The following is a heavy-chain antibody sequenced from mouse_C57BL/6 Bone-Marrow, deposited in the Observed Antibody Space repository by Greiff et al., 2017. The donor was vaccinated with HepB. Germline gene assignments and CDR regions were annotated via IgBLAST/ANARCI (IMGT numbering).Heavy chain of an antibody. J-gene: IGHJ4*01. V-gene: IGHV1-55*01. D-gene: IGHD2-4*01. CDR3: ARYRDYDDAMDY. CDR2: IYPGSGST. Sequence: QVQLQQPGAELVKPGASVKMSCKASGYTFTSYWITWVKQRPGQGLEWIGDIYPGSGSTNYNEKFKSKATLTVDTSSSTAYMQLSSLTSEDSAVYYCARYRDYDDAMDYWGQGTSVTVSS. CDR1: GYTFTSYW.